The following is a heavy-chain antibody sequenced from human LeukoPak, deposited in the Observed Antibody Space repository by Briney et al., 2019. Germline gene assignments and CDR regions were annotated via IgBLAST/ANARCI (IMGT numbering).Heavy chain of an antibody. CDR1: EFTFDNYA. D-gene: IGHD2-2*01. J-gene: IGHJ1*01. Sequence: GGSLRLSCAASEFTFDNYAMSWVRQAPGKGLEWVSAISGSGGSTYYADSVKGRFTISRDNSKNTLYLQMNSLRAEDTAVYYCAKDSSSWPSGHFQHWGQGTLVTVSS. CDR2: ISGSGGST. CDR3: AKDSSSWPSGHFQH. V-gene: IGHV3-23*01.